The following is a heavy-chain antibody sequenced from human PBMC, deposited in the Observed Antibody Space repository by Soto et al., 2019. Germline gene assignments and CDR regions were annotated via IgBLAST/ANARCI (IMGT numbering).Heavy chain of an antibody. Sequence: QVLLQESGPGLVKASQTLSLDCTVSGDPIGSGDFYWTWIHQTPERGLEWIGNIHHSGTTSYNPSLGNRISISMDTSRNVFSLSLTSVTVADAAVYFCARDLLVFDSSGFHFWGRGILVSV. CDR1: GDPIGSGDFY. V-gene: IGHV4-30-4*01. D-gene: IGHD3-22*01. J-gene: IGHJ4*01. CDR2: IHHSGTT. CDR3: ARDLLVFDSSGFHF.